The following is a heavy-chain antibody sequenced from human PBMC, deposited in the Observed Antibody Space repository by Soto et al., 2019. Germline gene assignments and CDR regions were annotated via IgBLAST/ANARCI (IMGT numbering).Heavy chain of an antibody. Sequence: EVQLVESGGDLVKPGGSLRLSCSASGFTFSGFKMNWVRQAPGKGVEWVSSISSGSTYIFYADSVKGRFTISRDNTKNALFLQMNSLSAEDTAIYYCAKNRLWTGVRRGVLNYDPFDIWGQGTMVTVSS. CDR3: AKNRLWTGVRRGVLNYDPFDI. V-gene: IGHV3-21*02. CDR2: ISSGSTYI. D-gene: IGHD1-1*01. CDR1: GFTFSGFK. J-gene: IGHJ3*02.